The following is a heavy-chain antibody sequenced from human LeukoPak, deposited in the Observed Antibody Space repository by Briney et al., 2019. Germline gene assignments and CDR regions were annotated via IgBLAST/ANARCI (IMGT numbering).Heavy chain of an antibody. CDR2: IYYSGST. D-gene: IGHD3-22*01. V-gene: IGHV4-30-4*01. Sequence: SQTLSLTCTVSGGSISSGDYYWSWIRQPPGKGLEWIGYIYYSGSTYYNPSLKSRVTISVDTSKNQFSLKLSSVTAADTAVYYCARDLYYYDSSGYYYVWFDPWGQRTLVTVSS. CDR3: ARDLYYYDSSGYYYVWFDP. CDR1: GGSISSGDYY. J-gene: IGHJ5*02.